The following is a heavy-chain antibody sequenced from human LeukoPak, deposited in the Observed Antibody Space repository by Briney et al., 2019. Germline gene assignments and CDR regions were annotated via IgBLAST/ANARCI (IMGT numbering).Heavy chain of an antibody. Sequence: SETLSLTCTVSGGSISSYYWSWIRQPPGKGLEWIGYIYYSGSTNYNPPLKSRVTISVDTSKNQFSLKLSSVTAADTAVYYCACLTTADAFDIWGQGTMVTVSS. J-gene: IGHJ3*02. V-gene: IGHV4-59*01. CDR1: GGSISSYY. CDR2: IYYSGST. CDR3: ACLTTADAFDI. D-gene: IGHD3-22*01.